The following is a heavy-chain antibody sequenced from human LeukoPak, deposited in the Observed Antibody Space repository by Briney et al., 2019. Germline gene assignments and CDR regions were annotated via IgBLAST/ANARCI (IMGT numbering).Heavy chain of an antibody. CDR2: IIPILGIA. CDR3: ARDPSGHNAFDI. V-gene: IGHV1-69*04. Sequence: SVKVSCKASGGTFSSYAISWVRRAPGQGLEWMGRIIPILGIANYAQKFQGRVTITADKSTSTAYMELSSLRSEDTAVYYCARDPSGHNAFDIWGQGTMVTVSS. J-gene: IGHJ3*02. D-gene: IGHD3-10*01. CDR1: GGTFSSYA.